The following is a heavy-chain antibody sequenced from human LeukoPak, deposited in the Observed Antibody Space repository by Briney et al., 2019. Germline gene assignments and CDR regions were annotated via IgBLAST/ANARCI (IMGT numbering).Heavy chain of an antibody. CDR1: GFIFTNAW. CDR2: IKSKTDGGTT. Sequence: KTGGSLRLSCAASGFIFTNAWMNWVRQAPGKGLEWVGRIKSKTDGGTTDYAAPVKGRFTVSRDDSKSKLYLQMNSLKTEDTAVYYCTTDVEWIQLWLFDYWGQGTLVTVSS. J-gene: IGHJ4*02. CDR3: TTDVEWIQLWLFDY. D-gene: IGHD5-18*01. V-gene: IGHV3-15*07.